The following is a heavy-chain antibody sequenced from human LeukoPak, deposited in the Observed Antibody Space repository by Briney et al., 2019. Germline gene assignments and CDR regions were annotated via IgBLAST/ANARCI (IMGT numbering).Heavy chain of an antibody. CDR3: ARYYYQSSGYYVLDY. V-gene: IGHV4-59*01. Sequence: SETLSLTCTVSGGSISSYYWSWIRQTPGKGLEWMGYIYYSGSTNYNPSLKSRVTISVDTSKNQFSLKLSSVTAADTAAYYCARYYYQSSGYYVLDYWGQGTLVTVSS. D-gene: IGHD3-22*01. J-gene: IGHJ4*02. CDR2: IYYSGST. CDR1: GGSISSYY.